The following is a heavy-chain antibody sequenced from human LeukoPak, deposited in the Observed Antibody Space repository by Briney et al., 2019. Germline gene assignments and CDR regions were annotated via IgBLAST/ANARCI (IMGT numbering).Heavy chain of an antibody. CDR1: GGSISGYY. D-gene: IGHD6-13*01. Sequence: PSETLSLTCSVSGGSISGYYWSWIRQPPGKGVEWIGYIYYSGSTNYNPSLKSRLTMSVDTSKNQFSLKLNSVTATDTAVYYFARGGNSSWTTGNFYYWGQGTLVTVSS. CDR2: IYYSGST. V-gene: IGHV4-59*01. CDR3: ARGGNSSWTTGNFYY. J-gene: IGHJ4*02.